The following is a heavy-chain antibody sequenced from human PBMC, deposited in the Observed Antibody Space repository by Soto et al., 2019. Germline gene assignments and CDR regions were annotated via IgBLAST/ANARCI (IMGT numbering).Heavy chain of an antibody. V-gene: IGHV3-21*01. J-gene: IGHJ6*02. CDR2: IGGSSNYI. CDR1: GFTFTSYD. CDR3: ARDVSTDYNYYYGMDV. Sequence: GGSLRLSCAASGFTFTSYDMNWVRQAPGKGLEWVSSIGGSSNYIYYADSVKGRFTISRDNAKNSLYLQMNSLRAEDTAVYYCARDVSTDYNYYYGMDVWGQGTTVTAP.